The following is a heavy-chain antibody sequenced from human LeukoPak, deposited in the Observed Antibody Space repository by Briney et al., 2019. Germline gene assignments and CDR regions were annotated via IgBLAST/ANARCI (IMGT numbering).Heavy chain of an antibody. CDR2: IYYSGSA. J-gene: IGHJ4*02. CDR1: GGSISTYY. V-gene: IGHV4-59*01. Sequence: SETLSLTCTVSGGSISTYYWSWIRQPRGKGLEWIGYIYYSGSAKYNPSLKSRVTISVDTSKNQFSLKLSSVTAADTAVYYCARSYGSGNYFDYWGQGILVTVSS. CDR3: ARSYGSGNYFDY. D-gene: IGHD3-10*01.